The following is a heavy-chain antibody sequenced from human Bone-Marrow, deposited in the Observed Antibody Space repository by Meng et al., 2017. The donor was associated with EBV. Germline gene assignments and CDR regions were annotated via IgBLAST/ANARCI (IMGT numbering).Heavy chain of an antibody. D-gene: IGHD5-24*01. CDR2: IIPIFGTA. Sequence: QFPLVQHGAEVQKHGDSVKVSCKASGGTFRSYPISWVRQVPGQGLEWMGGIIPIFGTATYAQKFQGRVTITADESTSTAYMELSSLRSEDTAVYYCARATRGLFDYWGQGTLVTVPS. CDR3: ARATRGLFDY. V-gene: IGHV1-69*12. J-gene: IGHJ4*02. CDR1: GGTFRSYP.